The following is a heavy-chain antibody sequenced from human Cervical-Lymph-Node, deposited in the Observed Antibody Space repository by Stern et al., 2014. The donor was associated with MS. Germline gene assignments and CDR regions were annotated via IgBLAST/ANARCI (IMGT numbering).Heavy chain of an antibody. V-gene: IGHV4-61*02. CDR1: GGSMNSRPYY. J-gene: IGHJ4*02. D-gene: IGHD3/OR15-3a*01. Sequence: VQLVESGPGLVKPSQTLSLTCTVSGGSMNSRPYYWNWLRQPAGKALEWIGRIYISGSTNYNPSLESRVTISIDTSKNPLSLKRGSVTAADTAVYYCAREGETSDFFPFDYWGQGAQVIVSS. CDR2: IYISGST. CDR3: AREGETSDFFPFDY.